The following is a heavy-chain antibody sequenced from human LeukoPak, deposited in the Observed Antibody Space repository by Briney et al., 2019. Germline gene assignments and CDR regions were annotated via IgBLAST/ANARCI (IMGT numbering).Heavy chain of an antibody. D-gene: IGHD2-15*01. V-gene: IGHV4-39*01. CDR3: ARSGAQAFDI. J-gene: IGHJ3*02. CDR2: IYYSGST. CDR1: SGSISSSSYY. Sequence: SETLSLTCTVSSGSISSSSYYWGWIRQPPGKGLEWIGSIYYSGSTYYNPSLKSRVTISVDTSKNQFSLKLSSVTAADTAVYYCARSGAQAFDIWGQGTMVTASS.